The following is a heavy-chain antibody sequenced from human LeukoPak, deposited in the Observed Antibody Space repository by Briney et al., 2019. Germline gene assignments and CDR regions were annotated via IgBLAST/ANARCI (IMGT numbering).Heavy chain of an antibody. CDR2: SNPNSGVT. Sequence: ASVKVSFKASGYTFTGYYMHWVRQAPGQGLEWMGWSNPNSGVTNYAQKFQGRVTMTRDTSIGTAYLEISRMKSDDTAVYYCARDLYYAPGGFHYYYYGLDVWGQGTTVTVSS. CDR3: ARDLYYAPGGFHYYYYGLDV. CDR1: GYTFTGYY. V-gene: IGHV1-2*02. J-gene: IGHJ6*02. D-gene: IGHD3-10*01.